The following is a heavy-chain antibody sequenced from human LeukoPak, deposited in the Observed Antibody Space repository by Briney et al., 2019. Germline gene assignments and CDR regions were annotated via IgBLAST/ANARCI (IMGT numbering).Heavy chain of an antibody. CDR3: ARGSSWLLPGSPYYFDY. J-gene: IGHJ4*02. V-gene: IGHV4-30-4*08. Sequence: SETLSLTCTVSGGSISSGDYYWSWIRQPPGKGLEWIGYIYYSGSTYYNPSLKSRVNISVDTSKNQFSLKLSSVTAADTAVYYCARGSSWLLPGSPYYFDYWGQGTLVTVSS. CDR1: GGSISSGDYY. CDR2: IYYSGST. D-gene: IGHD3-22*01.